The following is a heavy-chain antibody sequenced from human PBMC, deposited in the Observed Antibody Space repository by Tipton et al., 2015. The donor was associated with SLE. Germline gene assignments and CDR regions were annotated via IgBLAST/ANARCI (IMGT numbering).Heavy chain of an antibody. CDR1: GFMFNGFG. CDR3: TSIRGYYYMDV. D-gene: IGHD6-6*01. Sequence: SLRLSCAASGFMFNGFGMHWVRQAPGKGLEWVANIYYDGSNKLYADSVKGRFTISRDNAKDSLYLQMNSLRAEDTAVYYCTSIRGYYYMDVWGKGTTVIVSS. CDR2: IYYDGSNK. V-gene: IGHV3-33*03. J-gene: IGHJ6*03.